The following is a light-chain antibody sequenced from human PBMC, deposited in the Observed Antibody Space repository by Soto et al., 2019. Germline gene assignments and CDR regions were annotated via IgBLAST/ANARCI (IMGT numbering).Light chain of an antibody. CDR2: RAS. J-gene: IGKJ4*01. Sequence: EIVMTHPPHTLSVSLGETATLSCTTSQSVSSDLAWYQQEPGQAPRLLIYRASTGATGIPARFSGSGSGTEFTLTISSLQSEDFAVYYCQQYNNWPLTFGGGTKVDIK. CDR3: QQYNNWPLT. V-gene: IGKV3-15*01. CDR1: QSVSSD.